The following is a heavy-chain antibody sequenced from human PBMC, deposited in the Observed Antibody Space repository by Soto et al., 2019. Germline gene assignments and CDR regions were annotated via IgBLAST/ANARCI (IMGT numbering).Heavy chain of an antibody. CDR2: IIPIFGTA. J-gene: IGHJ6*02. Sequence: SVKVSCKASGGTFSSYAISWVRQAPGQGLEWMGGIIPIFGTANYAQKFQGRVTITADKSTSTAYMELSSLRSEDTAVYYCARGCSSTSCYYGMDVWGQGTTVTVSS. D-gene: IGHD2-2*01. V-gene: IGHV1-69*06. CDR1: GGTFSSYA. CDR3: ARGCSSTSCYYGMDV.